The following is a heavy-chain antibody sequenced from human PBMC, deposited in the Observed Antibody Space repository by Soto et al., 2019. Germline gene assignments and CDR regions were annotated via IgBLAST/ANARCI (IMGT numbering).Heavy chain of an antibody. CDR1: GGSISSGGYS. CDR2: IYHSGST. D-gene: IGHD3-10*01. Sequence: PSETLSLTCAVSGGSISSGGYSWSWIRQPPGKGLEWIGYIYHSGSTYYNPSLKSRVTVSVDRSKNQFSLKLSSVTAADTAVYYCARGTYYYGSGSYSRHAFDIWGQGTMVTVSS. V-gene: IGHV4-30-2*01. J-gene: IGHJ3*02. CDR3: ARGTYYYGSGSYSRHAFDI.